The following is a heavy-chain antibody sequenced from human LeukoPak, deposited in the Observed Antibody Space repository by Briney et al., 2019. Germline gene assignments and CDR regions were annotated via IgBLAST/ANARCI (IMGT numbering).Heavy chain of an antibody. CDR1: GFTFSRYW. CDR2: IKQDGSDK. J-gene: IGHJ4*02. CDR3: AGSGIVAAFDY. D-gene: IGHD2-15*01. Sequence: GGSLRLSCVASGFTFSRYWMSWFRQAPGKGLEWVASIKQDGSDKYYVDPVKGRFTISRDNAKNSLYPQMNSLTADDTAVYYCAGSGIVAAFDYWGQGTLVTVSS. V-gene: IGHV3-7*01.